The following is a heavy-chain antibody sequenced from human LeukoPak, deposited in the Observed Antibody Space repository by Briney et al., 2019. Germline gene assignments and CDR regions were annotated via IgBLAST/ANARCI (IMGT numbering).Heavy chain of an antibody. Sequence: SETLSLTCAVYGGSFSGYYWSWIRQPPGKGLEWIGEINHSGSTNYNPSLKSRVTISVDTSKNQFSLKPSSVTAADTAVYYCARLGWGRYFDWLPPDYWGQGTLVTVSS. CDR1: GGSFSGYY. CDR3: ARLGWGRYFDWLPPDY. V-gene: IGHV4-34*01. CDR2: INHSGST. D-gene: IGHD3-9*01. J-gene: IGHJ4*02.